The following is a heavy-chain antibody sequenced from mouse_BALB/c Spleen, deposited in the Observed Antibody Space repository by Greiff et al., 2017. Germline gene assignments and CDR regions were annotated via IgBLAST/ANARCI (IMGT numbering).Heavy chain of an antibody. CDR3: ARDHYYGSSGAMDY. CDR2: IWGDGST. D-gene: IGHD1-1*01. J-gene: IGHJ4*01. CDR1: GFSLTGYG. Sequence: VQLKESGPGLVARSQSLSITCTVSGFSLTGYGVNWVRQPPGKGLEWLGMIWGDGSTDYNSALKSRLSISKDNSKSQVFLKMNSLQTDDTARYYCARDHYYGSSGAMDYWGQGTSVTVSS. V-gene: IGHV2-6-7*01.